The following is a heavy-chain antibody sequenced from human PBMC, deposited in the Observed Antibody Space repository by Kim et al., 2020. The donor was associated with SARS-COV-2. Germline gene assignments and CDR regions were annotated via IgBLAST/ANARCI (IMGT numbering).Heavy chain of an antibody. J-gene: IGHJ4*02. V-gene: IGHV1-69*04. CDR2: IIPILGIA. CDR1: GGTFSSYA. Sequence: SVKVSCKASGGTFSSYAISWVRQAPGQGLEWMGRIIPILGIANYAQKFQGRVTITADKSTSTAYMELSSLRSEDTAVYYCARDPNSGYDRSFDYWGQGTLVTVSS. D-gene: IGHD5-12*01. CDR3: ARDPNSGYDRSFDY.